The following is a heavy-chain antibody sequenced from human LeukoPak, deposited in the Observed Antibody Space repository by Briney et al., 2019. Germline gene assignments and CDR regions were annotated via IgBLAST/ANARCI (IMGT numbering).Heavy chain of an antibody. CDR1: GGSISSYY. D-gene: IGHD6-13*01. J-gene: IGHJ4*02. CDR3: ATPYPAAASY. Sequence: PSETLSLTCTVSGGSISSYYWSWIRQPPGKGLEWIGSIYYSGSTYYNPSLKSRVTISVDTSKNQFSLKLSSVTAADTAVYYCATPYPAAASYWGQGTLVTVSS. CDR2: IYYSGST. V-gene: IGHV4-59*05.